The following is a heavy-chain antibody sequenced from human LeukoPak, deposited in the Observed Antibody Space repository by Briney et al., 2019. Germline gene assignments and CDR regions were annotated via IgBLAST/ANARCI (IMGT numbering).Heavy chain of an antibody. D-gene: IGHD4-17*01. CDR3: AKDPYGDYVSGNWFDP. J-gene: IGHJ5*02. V-gene: IGHV3-30*18. CDR2: ITYDGSNK. Sequence: GGSLRLSCAASGFTFSSYGMHWVRQAPGKGLEWVAVITYDGSNKYYADSVKGRFTISRDNSKNTLYLQMNSLRAEDTAVYYCAKDPYGDYVSGNWFDPWGQGTLVTVSS. CDR1: GFTFSSYG.